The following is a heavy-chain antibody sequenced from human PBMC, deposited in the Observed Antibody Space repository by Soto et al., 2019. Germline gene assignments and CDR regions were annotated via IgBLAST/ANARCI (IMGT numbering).Heavy chain of an antibody. D-gene: IGHD1-26*01. J-gene: IGHJ4*03. CDR3: VREAGELVGGTTIGLYC. CDR1: GFTFGLYE. CDR2: ISHRGATI. V-gene: IGHV3-48*03. Sequence: GGSLRLSCIVSGFTFGLYELNWVRQAPGKGLEWLSFISHRGATIHCSGSGKGRFTFSRDNAKKALYLQTNNLRVEDTGLDYCVREAGELVGGTTIGLYCWGQGTRGAVSS.